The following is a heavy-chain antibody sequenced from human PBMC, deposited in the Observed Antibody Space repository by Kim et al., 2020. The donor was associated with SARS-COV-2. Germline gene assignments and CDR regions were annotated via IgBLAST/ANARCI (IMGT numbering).Heavy chain of an antibody. D-gene: IGHD2-15*01. J-gene: IGHJ4*02. CDR2: NT. V-gene: IGHV1-3*01. CDR3: ARDVGGRVDY. Sequence: NTKYSQKFQGRVTITRDTSASTAYMELSSLRSEDTAVYYCARDVGGRVDYWGQGTLVTVSS.